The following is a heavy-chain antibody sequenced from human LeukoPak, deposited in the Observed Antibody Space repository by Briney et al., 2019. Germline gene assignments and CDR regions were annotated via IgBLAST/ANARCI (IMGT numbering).Heavy chain of an antibody. J-gene: IGHJ4*02. CDR1: GYTFTTYG. D-gene: IGHD2-2*02. Sequence: ASVKVSCKASGYTFTTYGISWVRQARGQGLEWMGWISGYNGNTNYEQKFQGRVTMTTDTSTSTAYMELRTLRSDDTAVYYYARTCSASSTNCYTDFWGQGTLVTVSS. CDR2: ISGYNGNT. V-gene: IGHV1-18*01. CDR3: ARTCSASSTNCYTDF.